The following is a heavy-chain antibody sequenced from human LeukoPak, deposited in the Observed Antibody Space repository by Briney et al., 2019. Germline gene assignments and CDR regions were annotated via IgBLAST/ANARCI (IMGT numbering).Heavy chain of an antibody. D-gene: IGHD3-22*01. CDR2: INHPGST. CDR1: GGSFSGYY. V-gene: IGHV4-34*01. Sequence: PSETLSLTCAVFGGSFSGYYWSWVRQPPGKGLEWIGEINHPGSTNFNPSLKSRVTISVDTSKNQFSLKLSSVTAADTAVYYCARGYDSSGYVYYYYYMDVWGKGTTVTVSS. CDR3: ARGYDSSGYVYYYYYMDV. J-gene: IGHJ6*03.